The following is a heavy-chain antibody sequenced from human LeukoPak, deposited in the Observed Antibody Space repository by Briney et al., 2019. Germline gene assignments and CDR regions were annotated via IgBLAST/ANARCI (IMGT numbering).Heavy chain of an antibody. D-gene: IGHD5-18*01. CDR1: GGSISSSSYY. CDR2: INRSGST. V-gene: IGHV4-39*07. J-gene: IGHJ3*02. CDR3: ARGDTGYSYGLRHHAFDI. Sequence: SETLSLTCTVSGGSISSSSYYWGWIRQPPGKGLEWIGEINRSGSTNYNPSLKSRVTISVDTSKNQFSLKLSSVTAADTAVYYCARGDTGYSYGLRHHAFDIWGQGTMVTVSS.